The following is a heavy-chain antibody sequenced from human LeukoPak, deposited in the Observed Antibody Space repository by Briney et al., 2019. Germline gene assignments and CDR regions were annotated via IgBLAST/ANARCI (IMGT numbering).Heavy chain of an antibody. D-gene: IGHD6-19*01. CDR1: GGSISSYNW. CDR2: VYHTGST. CDR3: ARKAVTGTYFDY. J-gene: IGHJ4*02. Sequence: PSGTLSLTCAVSGGSISSYNWWSWVRQPRGKGLEWIGEVYHTGSTNYNPSLQRRVTISVDTSKNEFSLKLTSVTAADTAVYYCARKAVTGTYFDYWGQGTLVTVSS. V-gene: IGHV4-4*02.